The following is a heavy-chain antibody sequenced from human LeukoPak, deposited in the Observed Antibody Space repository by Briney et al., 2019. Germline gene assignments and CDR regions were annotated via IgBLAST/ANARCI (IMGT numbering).Heavy chain of an antibody. Sequence: PSETLSLTCTVSGYSLSSGYYWGWIRPPPGKGPEWIGRIYHRGSTYYNPSLKSRVTISVDTSKNPFSPKLSSVTAADTAVYYCASLPRYYYGSGSSYYYYYMDVWGKGTTVTISS. D-gene: IGHD3-10*01. V-gene: IGHV4-38-2*02. CDR3: ASLPRYYYGSGSSYYYYYMDV. J-gene: IGHJ6*03. CDR2: IYHRGST. CDR1: GYSLSSGYY.